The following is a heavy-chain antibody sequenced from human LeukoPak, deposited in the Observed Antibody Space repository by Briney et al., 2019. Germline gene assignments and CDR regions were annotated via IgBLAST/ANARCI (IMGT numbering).Heavy chain of an antibody. Sequence: SQTLSLTCTVSGGSISSGDYYWSWIRQPPGRGLEWIGYIYYSGSTYYNPTLKSRVTISVDTSNNQFSLKLSSVTAADTAAYYCARDLPALVPVYWGQGTLVTVSS. V-gene: IGHV4-30-4*01. D-gene: IGHD5-18*01. CDR2: IYYSGST. CDR1: GGSISSGDYY. J-gene: IGHJ4*02. CDR3: ARDLPALVPVY.